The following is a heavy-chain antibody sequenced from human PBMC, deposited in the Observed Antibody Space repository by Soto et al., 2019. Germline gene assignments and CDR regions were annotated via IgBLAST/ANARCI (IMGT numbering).Heavy chain of an antibody. D-gene: IGHD3-10*01. J-gene: IGHJ3*02. CDR2: ISAGGRSI. CDR1: GFSFTSYT. V-gene: IGHV3-21*01. Sequence: EVQLVESGGGLVKPGGSLRVSCAASGFSFTSYTMNWVRQAPGKGLEWVASISAGGRSIYYADSLKGRSTVSRDKAKSSLYLQMNSLRAEDTAIYDCARSTPGNPFDIWGQGTMVTVSS. CDR3: ARSTPGNPFDI.